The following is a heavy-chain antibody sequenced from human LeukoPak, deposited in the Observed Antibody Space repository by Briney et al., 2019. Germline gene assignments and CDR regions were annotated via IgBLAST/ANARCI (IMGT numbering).Heavy chain of an antibody. CDR2: INPNSGGT. CDR3: ARVVAPQGYDSSGYYQFDY. D-gene: IGHD3-22*01. CDR1: GYTFTSYG. Sequence: ASVKVSCKASGYTFTSYGISWVRQAPGQGLEWMGWINPNSGGTNYAQKFQGRVTMTRDTSISTAYMELSRLRSDDTAVYYCARVVAPQGYDSSGYYQFDYWGQGTLVTVSS. J-gene: IGHJ4*02. V-gene: IGHV1-2*02.